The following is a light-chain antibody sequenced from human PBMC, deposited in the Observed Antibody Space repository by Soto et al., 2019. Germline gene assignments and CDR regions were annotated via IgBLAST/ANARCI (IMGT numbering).Light chain of an antibody. CDR3: QQYDNPPLT. CDR1: QDISNY. CDR2: DAS. Sequence: DIQMTQSPSSLSASVGDRVTITCQAGQDISNYLNWYQQKPGKAPKLLIYDASNLETGVPSRFSGSGSGTDFTFTISSLQPEDIATYYCQQYDNPPLTFGGGTKV. V-gene: IGKV1-33*01. J-gene: IGKJ4*01.